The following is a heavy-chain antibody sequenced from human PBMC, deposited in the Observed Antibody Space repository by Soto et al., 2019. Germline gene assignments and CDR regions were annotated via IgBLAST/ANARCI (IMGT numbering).Heavy chain of an antibody. CDR1: GFIFSTHW. CDR3: AKAEYTAALPGL. V-gene: IGHV3-74*01. D-gene: IGHD2-15*01. Sequence: EVQLVESGGGLVQPGGSLRLSCEASGFIFSTHWMHRVRQVPGKGLDWVARIEDDGRRTDYADSVKGRFTISRDNAKSTLFLQLNNLRVEDTATYHCAKAEYTAALPGLWGRGTLVTVSS. CDR2: IEDDGRRT. J-gene: IGHJ4*02.